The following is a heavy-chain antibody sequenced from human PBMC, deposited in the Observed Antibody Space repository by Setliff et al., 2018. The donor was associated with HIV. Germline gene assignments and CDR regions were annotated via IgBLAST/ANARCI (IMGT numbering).Heavy chain of an antibody. D-gene: IGHD3-22*01. CDR3: ASTSRRLGDSSGNEGAFDI. CDR1: GYSLSSGYF. J-gene: IGHJ3*02. V-gene: IGHV4-38-2*01. Sequence: SETLSLTCAVSGYSLSSGYFWGWIRRPPGKGLEWIGSIYHSGSTYYNPSLKSRVTISVDTSKNQFSLKLSSVTAADTAVYYCASTSRRLGDSSGNEGAFDIWGQGTMVTVSS. CDR2: IYHSGST.